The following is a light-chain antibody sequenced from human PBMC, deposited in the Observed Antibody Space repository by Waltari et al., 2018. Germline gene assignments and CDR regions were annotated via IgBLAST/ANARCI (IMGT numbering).Light chain of an antibody. CDR2: KDR. J-gene: IGLJ7*01. CDR1: ILKNQF. V-gene: IGLV3-25*02. CDR3: QSADSTGYPSVI. Sequence: SYGLTQAPSVSVSTGQTARITCSGEILKNQFVQWFQQRPGQAPILLIFKDRERPSGVPERFSGSSSGSTVTLIIRGAQAEDEADYYCQSADSTGYPSVIFGGGTRLTVL.